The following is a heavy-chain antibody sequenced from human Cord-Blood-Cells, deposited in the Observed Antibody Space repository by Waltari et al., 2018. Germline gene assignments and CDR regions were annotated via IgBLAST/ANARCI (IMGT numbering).Heavy chain of an antibody. V-gene: IGHV3-30*04. CDR1: GFTFSSYA. Sequence: QVQLVESGGGVVQPGRSLRLSCAASGFTFSSYAMHGVRQAPGKGLEWVAVISYDGSNNNYADSVKGRFTISRDNSKNTLYLQMNSLRAEDTAVYYCARDDFLLGFDYWGQGTLVTVSS. CDR2: ISYDGSNN. CDR3: ARDDFLLGFDY. J-gene: IGHJ4*02. D-gene: IGHD3-9*01.